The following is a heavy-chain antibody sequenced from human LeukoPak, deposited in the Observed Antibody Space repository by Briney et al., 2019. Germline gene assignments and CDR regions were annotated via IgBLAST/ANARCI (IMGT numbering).Heavy chain of an antibody. D-gene: IGHD3-10*01. CDR3: TTILWFGDLGADS. CDR2: IKSKTDGGTT. J-gene: IGHJ5*01. V-gene: IGHV3-15*01. Sequence: PGGSLRLSCAASGFTFSNAWMSWVRQAPGKGLEWVGHIKSKTDGGTTDYAAPVKGRFTISRGDSKSTLYLQMNSLKTEDTAVYYCTTILWFGDLGADSWSQGTLVTVSS. CDR1: GFTFSNAW.